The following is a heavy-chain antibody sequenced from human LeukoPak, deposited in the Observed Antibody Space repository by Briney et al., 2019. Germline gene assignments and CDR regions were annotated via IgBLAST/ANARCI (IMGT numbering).Heavy chain of an antibody. CDR3: ARAGIGYCSSTSCYEFDY. V-gene: IGHV1-18*01. CDR2: ISTYNGNT. J-gene: IGHJ4*02. D-gene: IGHD2-2*01. Sequence: GASVKVSRKASGYTFTSYAISWVRQAPGQGLEWMGWISTYNGNTNYAQKLQGRVTMTTDTSTSTAYMELRSLRSDDTAVYYCARAGIGYCSSTSCYEFDYWGQGTLVTVSS. CDR1: GYTFTSYA.